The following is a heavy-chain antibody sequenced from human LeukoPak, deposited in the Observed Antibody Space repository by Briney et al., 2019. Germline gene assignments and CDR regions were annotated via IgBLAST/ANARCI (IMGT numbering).Heavy chain of an antibody. CDR3: ARGVQQLAYFDY. Sequence: GGSLRLSCAASGFTFSSYVMSWVRQAPGKGLEWVSSISSSSSYIYYADSVKGRFTISRDNAKNSLYLQMNSLRAEDTAVYYCARGVQQLAYFDYWGQGTLVTVSS. V-gene: IGHV3-21*01. D-gene: IGHD6-6*01. CDR2: ISSSSSYI. J-gene: IGHJ4*02. CDR1: GFTFSSYV.